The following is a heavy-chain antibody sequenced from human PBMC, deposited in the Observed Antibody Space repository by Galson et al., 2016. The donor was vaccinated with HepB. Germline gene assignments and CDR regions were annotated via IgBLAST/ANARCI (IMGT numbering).Heavy chain of an antibody. D-gene: IGHD1-26*01. J-gene: IGHJ4*02. CDR2: ISSSSSYI. CDR3: ARGDIVGAMFDY. V-gene: IGHV3-21*01. Sequence: SLRLSCAASGFTFSSYSMNWVRQAPGKGLEWVSSISSSSSYIYYADSVKGRFTISRDNAKNSLYLQMNSLRAEDPAVYYCARGDIVGAMFDYWGQGTLVTVAS. CDR1: GFTFSSYS.